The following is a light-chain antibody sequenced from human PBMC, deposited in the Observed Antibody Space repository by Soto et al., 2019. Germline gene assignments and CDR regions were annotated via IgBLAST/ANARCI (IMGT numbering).Light chain of an antibody. Sequence: IVMTQSPATLSVSPGERATLACRASQSSSRKLAWYQQKGVHAPRLLIDDASTRDTGTPARFSGSGSGTGFTLTISCLQSEDFAIYYGQQYNNWPPLTFGGGTKVEI. J-gene: IGKJ4*01. CDR2: DAS. V-gene: IGKV3-15*01. CDR1: QSSSRK. CDR3: QQYNNWPPLT.